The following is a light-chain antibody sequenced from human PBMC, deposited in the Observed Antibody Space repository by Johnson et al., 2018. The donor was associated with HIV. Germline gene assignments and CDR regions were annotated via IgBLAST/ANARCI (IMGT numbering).Light chain of an antibody. CDR2: EKN. V-gene: IGLV1-51*02. J-gene: IGLJ1*01. Sequence: QSVLSQPPSVSAAPGQKVTISCSGSSSNIGNNYVSWYQQLPGTAPKLLIYEKNKRPSGIPDRFSASMSGTSATLDITGLQTGDDGDYYCGAWDSSLGAHYVFGTGTRVTVL. CDR1: SSNIGNNY. CDR3: GAWDSSLGAHYV.